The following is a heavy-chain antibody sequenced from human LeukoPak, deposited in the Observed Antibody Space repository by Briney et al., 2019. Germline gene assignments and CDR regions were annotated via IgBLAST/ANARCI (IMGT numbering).Heavy chain of an antibody. D-gene: IGHD4-17*01. Sequence: PGGSLRLSCAASGFTFSSYSMNWVRQAPGKGLEWVSSISSSSSYIYYADSVKGRFTISRDNAKNSLYLQMNSLRAEDTAVYYCARFRMTTVTTTGGYFDYWGQGTLVTVSS. V-gene: IGHV3-21*01. CDR3: ARFRMTTVTTTGGYFDY. J-gene: IGHJ4*02. CDR2: ISSSSSYI. CDR1: GFTFSSYS.